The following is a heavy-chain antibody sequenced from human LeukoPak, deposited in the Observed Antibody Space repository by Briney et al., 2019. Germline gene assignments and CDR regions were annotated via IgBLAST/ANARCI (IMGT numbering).Heavy chain of an antibody. CDR1: GGSISSYY. CDR3: ARQGYGDRYYFDY. CDR2: IYYSGST. V-gene: IGHV4-59*08. J-gene: IGHJ4*02. Sequence: SETLSLTCTVSGGSISSYYWSWIRQPPGKGLEWIGYIYYSGSTNYNPSLKSRVTISVDTSKNQFSLELTSVTAADTAVYYCARQGYGDRYYFDYWGQGTLDTVSS. D-gene: IGHD4-17*01.